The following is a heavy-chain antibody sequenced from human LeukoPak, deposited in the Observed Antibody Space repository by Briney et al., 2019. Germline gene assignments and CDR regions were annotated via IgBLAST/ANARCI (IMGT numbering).Heavy chain of an antibody. J-gene: IGHJ3*02. Sequence: SETLSLTCAVYGGSFSGYYWSWIRQPPGKGLEWIGEINRSGSTNYNPSLKSRVTISVDTSKNQFSLKLSSVTAADTAVYYCARGPTLSQYCSGGSCYWASDAFDIWGQGTMVTVSS. CDR3: ARGPTLSQYCSGGSCYWASDAFDI. V-gene: IGHV4-34*01. CDR1: GGSFSGYY. D-gene: IGHD2-15*01. CDR2: INRSGST.